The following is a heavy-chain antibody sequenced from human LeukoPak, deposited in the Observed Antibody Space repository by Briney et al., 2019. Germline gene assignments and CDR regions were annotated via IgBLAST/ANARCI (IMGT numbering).Heavy chain of an antibody. V-gene: IGHV4-61*01. CDR1: GGSISSGSNY. CDR2: IYYSGST. CDR3: ARGGYYGSGNDFRFDP. J-gene: IGHJ5*02. Sequence: SETLALTCNVYGGSISSGSNYWSWIRQPPGKGLEWIGYIYYSGSTNYNPSLKSRVTISVETSKNQFSLKLKSVTAADTAVYYCARGGYYGSGNDFRFDPWGQGTLVTVSS. D-gene: IGHD3-10*01.